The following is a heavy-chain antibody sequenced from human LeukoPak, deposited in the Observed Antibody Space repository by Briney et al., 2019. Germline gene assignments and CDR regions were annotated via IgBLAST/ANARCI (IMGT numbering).Heavy chain of an antibody. D-gene: IGHD6-13*01. CDR2: ISGSGGGT. CDR1: GFTFSSYA. CDR3: AIQQLGLFDY. Sequence: PGGSLRLSCAASGFTFSSYAMSWVRQAPGKGLEWVSAISGSGGGTYYADSVKGRFTISRDNSKNTLYLQMNSLRAEDTAVYYCAIQQLGLFDYWGQGTLVTVSS. J-gene: IGHJ4*02. V-gene: IGHV3-23*01.